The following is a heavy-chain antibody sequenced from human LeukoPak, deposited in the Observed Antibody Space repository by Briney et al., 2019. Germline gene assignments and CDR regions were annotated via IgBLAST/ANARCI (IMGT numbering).Heavy chain of an antibody. J-gene: IGHJ4*02. CDR3: ARGGAAGDY. V-gene: IGHV4-38-2*02. Sequence: SETLSLTCTVSGYSISSGYYWSWIRQPPGKGLEWIGEINHSGSTNYNPSLKSRVTISVDTSKNQFSLKLSSVTAADTAVYYCARGGAAGDYWGQGTLVTVSS. D-gene: IGHD6-25*01. CDR1: GYSISSGYY. CDR2: INHSGST.